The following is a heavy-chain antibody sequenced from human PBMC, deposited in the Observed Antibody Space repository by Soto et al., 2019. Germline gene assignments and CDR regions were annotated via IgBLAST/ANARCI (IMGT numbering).Heavy chain of an antibody. Sequence: SETLSLTCTVSGGSISSSSYYWGWIRQPPGKGLEWIGSIYYSGSTYYNPSLKSRVTISVDTSKNQFSLKLSSVTAADTAVYYCARPLDRHSYASPFDYWGQGTLVTVSS. CDR3: ARPLDRHSYASPFDY. CDR2: IYYSGST. J-gene: IGHJ4*02. D-gene: IGHD5-18*01. V-gene: IGHV4-39*01. CDR1: GGSISSSSYY.